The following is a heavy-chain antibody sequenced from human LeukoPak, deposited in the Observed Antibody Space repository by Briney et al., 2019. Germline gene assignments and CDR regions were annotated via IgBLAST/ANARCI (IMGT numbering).Heavy chain of an antibody. CDR3: ARGQYYYGSGSTA. Sequence: PSETLSLTCAVYGGSFSGYYWSWIRQPPGKGLEWIGEINHSGSTNYNPSLKSRVTISVDTSKNQFSLKLSSVTAADTAVYYCARGQYYYGSGSTAWGQGTLVTVSS. CDR2: INHSGST. D-gene: IGHD3-10*01. J-gene: IGHJ4*02. V-gene: IGHV4-34*01. CDR1: GGSFSGYY.